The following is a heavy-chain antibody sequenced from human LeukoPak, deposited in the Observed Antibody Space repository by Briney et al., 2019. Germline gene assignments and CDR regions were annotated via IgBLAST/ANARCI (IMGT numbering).Heavy chain of an antibody. D-gene: IGHD3-22*01. Sequence: PGGSLRLSCAASGSTFSSYGMHWVRQAPGKGLEWVAFIRYDGSNKYYADSVKGRFTISRDNSKNTLYLQMNGLRAEDTAVYYCANFGNYYDSSGYYLGDYWGQGTLVTVSS. J-gene: IGHJ4*02. CDR2: IRYDGSNK. V-gene: IGHV3-30*02. CDR3: ANFGNYYDSSGYYLGDY. CDR1: GSTFSSYG.